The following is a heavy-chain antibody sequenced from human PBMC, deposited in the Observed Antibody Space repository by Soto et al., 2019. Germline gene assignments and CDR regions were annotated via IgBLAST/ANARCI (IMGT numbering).Heavy chain of an antibody. CDR3: ASAGGLGAVAADY. D-gene: IGHD6-19*01. V-gene: IGHV4-30-2*01. CDR2: IYHSGST. Sequence: QLQLQESGSGLVKPSQTLSLTCAVSGGSISSGGYSWSWIRQPPGKGLEWIGYIYHSGSTYYNPSLTRRVTTSVDRSKNQFSLTLSSVTAADTAVYYCASAGGLGAVAADYWGQGTLVTVSS. J-gene: IGHJ4*02. CDR1: GGSISSGGYS.